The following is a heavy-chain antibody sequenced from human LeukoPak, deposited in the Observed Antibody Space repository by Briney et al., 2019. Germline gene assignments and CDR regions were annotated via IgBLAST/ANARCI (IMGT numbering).Heavy chain of an antibody. CDR2: IYHSGST. Sequence: PSETPSLTCTVSGYSISSGYYWGWIRQPPGKGLEWIGSIYHSGSTYYNPSLKSRLTISVDTSKNQFSLKLSSVTAADTAVYYCARVGDYDFWSGPRPPWFDPWGQGTLVTVSS. CDR1: GYSISSGYY. CDR3: ARVGDYDFWSGPRPPWFDP. V-gene: IGHV4-38-2*02. J-gene: IGHJ5*02. D-gene: IGHD3-3*01.